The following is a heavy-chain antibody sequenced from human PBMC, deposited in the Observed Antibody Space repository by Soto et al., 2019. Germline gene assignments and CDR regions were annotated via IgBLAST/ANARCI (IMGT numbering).Heavy chain of an antibody. J-gene: IGHJ6*03. V-gene: IGHV3-23*01. CDR1: GFTFSSYA. Sequence: EVQLLESGGGLVQPGGSLRLSCAASGFTFSSYAMSWVRQAPGKGLEWVSAISGSGGSTYYADSVKGRFTISRDNSTHTLYLQMDSLRAEDTAVYYCAKFHSAAGTNYYYYYYMDVWCKGTTVTVSS. CDR3: AKFHSAAGTNYYYYYYMDV. CDR2: ISGSGGST. D-gene: IGHD6-13*01.